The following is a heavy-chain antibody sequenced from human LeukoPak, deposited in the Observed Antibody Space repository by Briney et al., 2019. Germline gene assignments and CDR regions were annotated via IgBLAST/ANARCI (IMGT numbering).Heavy chain of an antibody. CDR1: GFTFSSYG. Sequence: GGSLRLSCAASGFTFSSYGMHWVRQAPGKGLEWVAFIRYDGSNKYYADSVKGRFTISRDNAKNSLYLQMNSLRAEDMALYYCAEDSGIGISGWYYFDYWGRGTLVTVSS. V-gene: IGHV3-30*02. CDR2: IRYDGSNK. D-gene: IGHD6-19*01. CDR3: AEDSGIGISGWYYFDY. J-gene: IGHJ4*02.